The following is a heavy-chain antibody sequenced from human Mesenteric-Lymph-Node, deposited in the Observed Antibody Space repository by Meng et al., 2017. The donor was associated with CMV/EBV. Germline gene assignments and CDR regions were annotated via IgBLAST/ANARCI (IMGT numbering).Heavy chain of an antibody. CDR2: IYTGSSRT. Sequence: GESLKISCAASGFTFSDYAMSWVRQAPGKGLEWVSVIYTGSSRTYYAVSVKGRFTISRDNSKNTLFLQMNSLRADDTAVYYCAKGPSNYDFWSGLLGYWGQGTLVTVSS. D-gene: IGHD3-3*01. V-gene: IGHV3-23*03. CDR3: AKGPSNYDFWSGLLGY. CDR1: GFTFSDYA. J-gene: IGHJ4*02.